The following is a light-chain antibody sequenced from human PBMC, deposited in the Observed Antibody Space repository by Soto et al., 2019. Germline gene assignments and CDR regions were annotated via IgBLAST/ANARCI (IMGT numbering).Light chain of an antibody. CDR3: LQDSSYPRT. J-gene: IGKJ1*01. V-gene: IGKV1-6*01. CDR2: ATS. CDR1: QDIRTE. Sequence: AIQMTQFPSSLSASVGDRVTITCRASQDIRTELGWYQQKPGKAPKLLIYATSSLQSGVPSRFSGSGSGTEFTLTISSLQPEDFAIYYCLQDSSYPRTFGQGTRVEIK.